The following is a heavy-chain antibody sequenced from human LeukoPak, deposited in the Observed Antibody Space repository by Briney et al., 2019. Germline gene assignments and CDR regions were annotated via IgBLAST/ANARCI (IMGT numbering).Heavy chain of an antibody. D-gene: IGHD3-10*01. CDR2: ISTDGTTT. CDR1: GFTFSSYW. J-gene: IGHJ4*02. V-gene: IGHV3-74*01. CDR3: ASYRNSNYGYSDY. Sequence: GGSLRLSCAASGFTFSSYWMHWVRHAPGKGLVWVSRISTDGTTTNFPASVKGRFTISRDNAKSTLYLQMNSLRAEDTAVYYCASYRNSNYGYSDYWGQGTLVTVSS.